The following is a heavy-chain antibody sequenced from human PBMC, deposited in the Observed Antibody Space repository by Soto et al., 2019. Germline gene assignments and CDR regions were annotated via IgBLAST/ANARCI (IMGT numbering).Heavy chain of an antibody. V-gene: IGHV4-30-4*01. CDR1: GGSISSGDYY. Sequence: PSETLSLTCTVSGGSISSGDYYWSWIRHPPGKGLEWIGYIYYSGSTYYNPSLKSRVTISVDTSKNQFSLKLSSVTAADSAVYYCARDRNGGNFDYWGQGTLVTVSS. CDR2: IYYSGST. CDR3: ARDRNGGNFDY. J-gene: IGHJ4*02. D-gene: IGHD2-15*01.